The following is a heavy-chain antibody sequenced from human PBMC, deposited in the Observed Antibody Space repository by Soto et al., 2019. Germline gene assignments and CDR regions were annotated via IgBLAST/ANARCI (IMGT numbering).Heavy chain of an antibody. CDR2: IDWDDDK. V-gene: IGHV2-70*04. CDR1: GFSLSTIGMR. D-gene: IGHD1-1*01. CDR3: AKTGTDGSWFDP. J-gene: IGHJ5*02. Sequence: SGPTLVNPTQTLTLTCTFSGFSLSTIGMRVSWIRQPPGKALEWLARIDWDDDKYYSTSLRTRLTISKDTSKNQVVLTMTNMDPVDTATYYCAKTGTDGSWFDPWGQGTLVTVSS.